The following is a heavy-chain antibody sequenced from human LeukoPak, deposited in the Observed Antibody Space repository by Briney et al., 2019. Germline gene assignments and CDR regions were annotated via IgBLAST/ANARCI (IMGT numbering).Heavy chain of an antibody. J-gene: IGHJ3*02. D-gene: IGHD1-26*01. CDR2: ISGSGGST. CDR1: EFTFSSYG. V-gene: IGHV3-23*01. CDR3: AKKVSVGATQIDAFDI. Sequence: GGSLRLSCAVSEFTFSSYGMNWVRQAPGKGLEWVSAISGSGGSTYYADSVKGRFTISRDNSKNTLYLQMNSLRAEDTAVYYCAKKVSVGATQIDAFDIWGQGTMVTVSS.